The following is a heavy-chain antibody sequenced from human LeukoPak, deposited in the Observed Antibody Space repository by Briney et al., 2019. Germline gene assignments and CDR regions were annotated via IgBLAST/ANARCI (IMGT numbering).Heavy chain of an antibody. CDR3: AREAYCSSGSCYEAVYGMDV. Sequence: GGSLRLSCAASGFTFSSYDMHWVRQATGKGLEWVSAIGTAGDTYYPGSVKGRFTISRENAKNSLYLQMNSLRAGDTAVYYCAREAYCSSGSCYEAVYGMDVWGQGTTVTVSS. V-gene: IGHV3-13*01. CDR2: IGTAGDT. CDR1: GFTFSSYD. J-gene: IGHJ6*02. D-gene: IGHD2-15*01.